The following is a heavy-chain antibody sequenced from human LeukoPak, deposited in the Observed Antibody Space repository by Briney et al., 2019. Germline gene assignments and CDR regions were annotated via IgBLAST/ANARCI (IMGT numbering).Heavy chain of an antibody. Sequence: SQTLSLTCTVSGGSISSGSYYWSWIRQPAGKGLEWIGRIYTSGSTYYNPSLKSRVTISVDTSENQFSLKLSSVTAADTAVYYCWVVPYRQVFDYWGQGTLVTVSS. V-gene: IGHV4-61*02. CDR1: GGSISSGSYY. J-gene: IGHJ4*02. D-gene: IGHD2-2*01. CDR2: IYTSGST. CDR3: WVVPYRQVFDY.